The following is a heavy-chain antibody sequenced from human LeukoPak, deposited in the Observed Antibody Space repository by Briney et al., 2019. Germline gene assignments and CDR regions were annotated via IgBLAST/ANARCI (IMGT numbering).Heavy chain of an antibody. CDR3: ARVAARDIVVVVAPLDP. V-gene: IGHV3-21*01. CDR1: GFTFSSYS. Sequence: PGGSLRLSCAASGFTFSSYSMNWVRRAPGKGLEWVSSISSSSSYIYYADSVKGRFTISRDNAKNSLYLQMNSLRAEDTAVYYCARVAARDIVVVVAPLDPWGQGTLVTVSS. J-gene: IGHJ5*02. D-gene: IGHD2-15*01. CDR2: ISSSSSYI.